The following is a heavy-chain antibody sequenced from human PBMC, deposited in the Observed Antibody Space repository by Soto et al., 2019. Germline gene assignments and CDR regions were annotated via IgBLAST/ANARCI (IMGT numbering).Heavy chain of an antibody. CDR1: GFTFSGFA. CDR3: AKRSGGFSEFDF. CDR2: VDYSGVYT. J-gene: IGHJ5*01. V-gene: IGHV3-23*01. D-gene: IGHD5-12*01. Sequence: EVQLLESGGGLVQPGGSLRLSCAASGFTFSGFAMNWVRQAPGKGLEWVSSVDYSGVYTFYAASVKGRFTISRDNSKNMEYLELNSLRAEDTAVYYCAKRSGGFSEFDFWGQGALVIVSS.